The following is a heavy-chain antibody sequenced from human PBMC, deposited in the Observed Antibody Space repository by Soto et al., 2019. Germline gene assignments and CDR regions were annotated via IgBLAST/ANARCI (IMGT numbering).Heavy chain of an antibody. CDR2: IYYSGST. J-gene: IGHJ5*02. CDR3: ARGLTVVVVPAARWFDP. Sequence: SETLSLTCTVSGGSISSYYWSWIRQPPGKGLEWIGYIYYSGSTNYNPSLKSRVTISVDTSKNQFSLKLSSVTAADTAVYYCARGLTVVVVPAARWFDPWGQGTLVTVSS. V-gene: IGHV4-59*01. D-gene: IGHD2-2*01. CDR1: GGSISSYY.